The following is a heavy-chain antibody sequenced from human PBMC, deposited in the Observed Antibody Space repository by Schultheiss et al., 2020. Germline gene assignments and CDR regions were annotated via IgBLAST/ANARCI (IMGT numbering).Heavy chain of an antibody. D-gene: IGHD3-22*01. CDR1: GYTFTSYY. CDR2: INPSGGST. J-gene: IGHJ2*01. Sequence: ASVKVSCKASGYTFTSYYIHWVRLAPGQGLEWMGIINPSGGSTSYAQKFQGRVTMTRNTSISTAYMELSSLRSEDTAVYYCARSSNYDSSGYYYWYFDLWGRGTLVTVSS. V-gene: IGHV1-46*01. CDR3: ARSSNYDSSGYYYWYFDL.